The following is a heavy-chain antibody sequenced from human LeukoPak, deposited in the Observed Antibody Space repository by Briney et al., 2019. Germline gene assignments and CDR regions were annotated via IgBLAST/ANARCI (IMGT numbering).Heavy chain of an antibody. J-gene: IGHJ4*02. CDR1: GFTFSNYG. D-gene: IGHD2-15*01. CDR2: ISGSGGFT. V-gene: IGHV3-23*01. Sequence: GSLRLSCAASGFTFSNYGINWVRQAPGKGLEWVSGISGSGGFTYYADSVKGRFTISRDNSNNTLSLQMNSLRAEDTAVYYCVRVKGSYFDYWGQGALVTVSS. CDR3: VRVKGSYFDY.